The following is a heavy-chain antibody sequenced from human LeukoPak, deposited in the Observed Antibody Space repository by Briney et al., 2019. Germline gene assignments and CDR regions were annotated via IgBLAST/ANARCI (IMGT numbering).Heavy chain of an antibody. CDR1: GYTFTSYD. CDR2: MNPNSGNT. Sequence: ASVKVSCKASGYTFTSYDINWVLQATGQGLEWMGWMNPNSGNTGYAQKFQGRVTMTRNTSISTAYMELSSLRSEDTAVYYCARVPPRSPWGSGSFFVDYWGQGTLVTVSS. V-gene: IGHV1-8*01. J-gene: IGHJ4*02. D-gene: IGHD3-10*01. CDR3: ARVPPRSPWGSGSFFVDY.